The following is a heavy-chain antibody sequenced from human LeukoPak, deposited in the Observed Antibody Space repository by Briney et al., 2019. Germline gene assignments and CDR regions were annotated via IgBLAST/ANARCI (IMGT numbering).Heavy chain of an antibody. V-gene: IGHV1-46*01. Sequence: GASVKVSCKASGYTFTSYYMHWVRQAPGQGLEWMGIINPSGGRTSYAQKFQGRVTMTRDTSTSTVYMELSSLRSEDTAVYYCARGMLGSYESSGYYALGVWGQGTTVTVSS. CDR1: GYTFTSYY. CDR2: INPSGGRT. D-gene: IGHD3-22*01. CDR3: ARGMLGSYESSGYYALGV. J-gene: IGHJ3*01.